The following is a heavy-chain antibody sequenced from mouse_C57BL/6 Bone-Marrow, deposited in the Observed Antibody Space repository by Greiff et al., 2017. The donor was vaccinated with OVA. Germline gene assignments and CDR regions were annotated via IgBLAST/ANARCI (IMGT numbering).Heavy chain of an antibody. Sequence: EVKLMASGGGLVKPGGSLKLSCAASGFTFSSYAMSWVRQTPEKRLEWVATISDGGSYTYYPANVKGRFTISRDNAKNNLYLQMSHLKSEDTAMYYCARGGWLLSMDYWGQGTSVTVSS. CDR3: ARGGWLLSMDY. V-gene: IGHV5-4*03. CDR2: ISDGGSYT. J-gene: IGHJ4*01. D-gene: IGHD2-3*01. CDR1: GFTFSSYA.